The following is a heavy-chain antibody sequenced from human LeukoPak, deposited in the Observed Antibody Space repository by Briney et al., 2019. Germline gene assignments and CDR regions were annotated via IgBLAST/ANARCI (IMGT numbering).Heavy chain of an antibody. Sequence: GGSLRLSCESSGITFSSYDMHWVRQAPGKGLEWVTFIRYDGSDKSYADSVKGRFTISRDNSKNIMYLQMRSLRTEDTAVYYCAKDPTTYYYYYMDVWGKGTTVTVCS. CDR1: GITFSSYD. D-gene: IGHD1-1*01. CDR3: AKDPTTYYYYYMDV. J-gene: IGHJ6*03. V-gene: IGHV3-30*02. CDR2: IRYDGSDK.